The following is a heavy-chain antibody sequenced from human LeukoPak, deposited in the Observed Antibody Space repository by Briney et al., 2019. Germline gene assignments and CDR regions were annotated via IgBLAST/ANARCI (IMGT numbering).Heavy chain of an antibody. CDR1: GYTFTSYG. CDR2: ISAYNGNT. Sequence: ASVKVSCKASGYTFTSYGISWVRQAPGQGLEWMGWISAYNGNTNYAQKLQGRVTMTTDTSTSTAYMELRSLRYDDTAVYYCARGLGSGWYYLPDYYYMDVWGKGTTGTVSS. D-gene: IGHD6-19*01. V-gene: IGHV1-18*01. CDR3: ARGLGSGWYYLPDYYYMDV. J-gene: IGHJ6*03.